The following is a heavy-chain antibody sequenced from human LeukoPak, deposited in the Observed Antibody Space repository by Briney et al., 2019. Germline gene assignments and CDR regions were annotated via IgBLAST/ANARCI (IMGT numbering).Heavy chain of an antibody. D-gene: IGHD1-1*01. CDR2: IYHSGST. CDR3: ARGYRERNYYSYYMDV. Sequence: TSETLSLTCAVYGGSFSGYYWSWIRQPPGKGLEWIGEIYHSGSTNYSPSLKSRVTISVDKSKNQFSLKLSSVTAADTAVYYCARGYRERNYYSYYMDVWGKGTTVTVSS. V-gene: IGHV4-34*01. CDR1: GGSFSGYY. J-gene: IGHJ6*03.